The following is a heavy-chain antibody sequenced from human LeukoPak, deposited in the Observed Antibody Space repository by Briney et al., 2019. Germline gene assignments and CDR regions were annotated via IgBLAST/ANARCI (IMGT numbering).Heavy chain of an antibody. CDR1: GFAFSSYG. CDR2: ISYDGSNK. V-gene: IGHV3-30*18. Sequence: GGSLRLSCAASGFAFSSYGMHWVRQAPGKGLEWVAVISYDGSNKYYADSVKGRFTISRDNSKNTLYLQMNSLRAEDTAVYYCAKLVDSYGYLVDYWGQGTLVTVSS. D-gene: IGHD5-18*01. CDR3: AKLVDSYGYLVDY. J-gene: IGHJ4*02.